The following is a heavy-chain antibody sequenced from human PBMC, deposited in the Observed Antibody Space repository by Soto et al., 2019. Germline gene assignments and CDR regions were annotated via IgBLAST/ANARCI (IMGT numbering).Heavy chain of an antibody. J-gene: IGHJ6*02. CDR1: GFTFSSYA. V-gene: IGHV3-23*01. D-gene: IGHD1-26*01. CDR3: AKGGWAVGTYYYYYGMDV. Sequence: PWGSLRLSCAASGFTFSSYAIICGRHSPVKGLEWVSAISGSGGSTYYADSVKGRFTISRDNSKNTLYLQMNSLRAEDTAVYYCAKGGWAVGTYYYYYGMDVWGQGTTVTVSS. CDR2: ISGSGGST.